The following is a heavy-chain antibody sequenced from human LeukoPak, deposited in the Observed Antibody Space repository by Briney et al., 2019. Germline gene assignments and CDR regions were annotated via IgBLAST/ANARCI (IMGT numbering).Heavy chain of an antibody. Sequence: SETLSLTCAVYGGSFSGYYWSWIRQPPGKGLEWTGEINHSGSTNYNPSLKSRVTISVDTSKNQFSLKLSSVTAADTAVYYCARGRSRRITIFGVGPTSASLHWFDPWGQGTLVTVSS. CDR2: INHSGST. CDR1: GGSFSGYY. V-gene: IGHV4-34*01. D-gene: IGHD3-3*01. J-gene: IGHJ5*02. CDR3: ARGRSRRITIFGVGPTSASLHWFDP.